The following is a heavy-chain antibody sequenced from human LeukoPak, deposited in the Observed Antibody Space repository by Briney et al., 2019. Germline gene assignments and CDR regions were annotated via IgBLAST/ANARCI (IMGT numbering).Heavy chain of an antibody. CDR2: IYYSGST. CDR1: GGSISSSSYY. V-gene: IGHV4-39*07. J-gene: IGHJ5*02. D-gene: IGHD2-15*01. CDR3: ASILGVVAANCWFDP. Sequence: SETLSLTCTVSGGSISSSSYYWGWIRQPPGKGLEWIGSIYYSGSTYYNPSLKSRVTISVDTSKNQFSLKLSSVTAADTAVYYCASILGVVAANCWFDPWGQGTLVTVSS.